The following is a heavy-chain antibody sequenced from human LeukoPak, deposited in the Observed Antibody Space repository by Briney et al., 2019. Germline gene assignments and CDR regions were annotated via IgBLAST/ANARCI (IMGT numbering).Heavy chain of an antibody. CDR3: AREMGHYGGTPFDY. Sequence: PGGSLRLSCAASGFTFSSYSMNWVRQAPGKGLEWVSYISSSSSTIYYADSVKGRFTISRDNAKNSLYLQMNSLRAEDTAVYYCAREMGHYGGTPFDYWGQGTLVTVSS. CDR1: GFTFSSYS. J-gene: IGHJ4*02. D-gene: IGHD4-23*01. V-gene: IGHV3-48*04. CDR2: ISSSSSTI.